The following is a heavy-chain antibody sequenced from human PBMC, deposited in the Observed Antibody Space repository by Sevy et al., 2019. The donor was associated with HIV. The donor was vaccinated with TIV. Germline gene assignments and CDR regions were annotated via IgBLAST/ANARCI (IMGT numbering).Heavy chain of an antibody. CDR1: GFDFSSYP. J-gene: IGHJ5*02. D-gene: IGHD6-13*01. Sequence: GGSLRLSCAASGFDFSSYPMHWVRQAPGKGLKWVSVIAYDESTKYYGDSVRGRFTISRDNSKNTLYLQMNSLREEDTGVYYCARQGSSWTFDPWGQGTLVTVSS. CDR2: IAYDESTK. V-gene: IGHV3-30-3*01. CDR3: ARQGSSWTFDP.